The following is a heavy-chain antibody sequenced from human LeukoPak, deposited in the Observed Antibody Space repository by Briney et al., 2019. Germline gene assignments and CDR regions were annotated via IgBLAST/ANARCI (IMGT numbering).Heavy chain of an antibody. D-gene: IGHD6-13*01. J-gene: IGHJ6*03. Sequence: ASVKVSCKASGYTFTSYDINWVRQATGQGLEWMGWMNPNSGNTGYAQKFQGRVTMTRNTSISTAYMELSSLRSEDTAVYYCARGAHSSSFYYYYMDVWGKGTTVTVSS. CDR2: MNPNSGNT. V-gene: IGHV1-8*01. CDR3: ARGAHSSSFYYYYMDV. CDR1: GYTFTSYD.